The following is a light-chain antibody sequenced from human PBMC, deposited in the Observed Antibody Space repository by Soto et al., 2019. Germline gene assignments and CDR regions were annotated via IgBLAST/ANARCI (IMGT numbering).Light chain of an antibody. CDR2: EVT. J-gene: IGLJ1*01. CDR1: SSDVGTYNL. CDR3: CSYAGSSSSI. V-gene: IGLV2-23*02. Sequence: ALTQPASVSGSPGQSITISCSGTSSDVGTYNLVSWYQQYPGKAPRLMIYEVTKRPSGVSNRFSGSKSGNTASLTISGLQPEDEADYYCCSYAGSSSSIFGTGTKVTVL.